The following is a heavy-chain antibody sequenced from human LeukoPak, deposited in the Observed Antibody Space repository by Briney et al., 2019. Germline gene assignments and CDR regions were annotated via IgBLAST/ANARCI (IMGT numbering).Heavy chain of an antibody. Sequence: SETLSLTCTVSGGSISSYYWSWIRQPPGKGLEWIGYIYYSGSTNYNPSLKSRVTISVDTSKNQFSLKLSSVTAADTAVYYCARGETTVVTYFDYWGQGTLVTVSS. J-gene: IGHJ4*02. D-gene: IGHD4-23*01. V-gene: IGHV4-59*01. CDR3: ARGETTVVTYFDY. CDR1: GGSISSYY. CDR2: IYYSGST.